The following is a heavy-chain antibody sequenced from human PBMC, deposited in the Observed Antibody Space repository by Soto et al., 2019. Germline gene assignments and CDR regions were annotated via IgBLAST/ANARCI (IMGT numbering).Heavy chain of an antibody. V-gene: IGHV3-23*01. Sequence: GGSLKLSCAASGFTFSSYAMSWVRQAPGKGLERVSAISGSGGSTYYADSVKGRFTISRDNSKNTLYLQMNGLRAEGTAVYYCAKDRGGIVVVVAASLDYWGQGTLVTVSS. D-gene: IGHD2-15*01. CDR1: GFTFSSYA. J-gene: IGHJ4*02. CDR3: AKDRGGIVVVVAASLDY. CDR2: ISGSGGST.